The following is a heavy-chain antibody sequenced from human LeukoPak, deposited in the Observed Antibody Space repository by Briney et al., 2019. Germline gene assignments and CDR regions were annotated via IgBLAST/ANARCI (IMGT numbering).Heavy chain of an antibody. V-gene: IGHV3-21*01. D-gene: IGHD4/OR15-4a*01. CDR2: ISSSSSYI. CDR1: GFTFSSYS. J-gene: IGHJ6*03. Sequence: KSGGSLRLSCAASGFTFSSYSMNWVRQAPGKGLEWVSSISSSSSYIYYADSVKGRFTISRDNAKNSLYLQMNSLRAEDTAVYYCARVVQTHYYMDVWGKGTTVTISS. CDR3: ARVVQTHYYMDV.